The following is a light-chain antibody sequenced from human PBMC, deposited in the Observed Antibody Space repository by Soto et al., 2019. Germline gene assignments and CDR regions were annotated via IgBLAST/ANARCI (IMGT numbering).Light chain of an antibody. CDR3: QQYGSSPLT. J-gene: IGKJ4*01. V-gene: IGKV3-20*01. CDR1: QTISSNY. CDR2: GIS. Sequence: PGERATLSCRASQTISSNYFAWYQQKPGQAPRLLIYGISTRATGIPDRFSGSGSGTDFSLTISRLEPEDLAVYFCQQYGSSPLTFGGGNKVDIK.